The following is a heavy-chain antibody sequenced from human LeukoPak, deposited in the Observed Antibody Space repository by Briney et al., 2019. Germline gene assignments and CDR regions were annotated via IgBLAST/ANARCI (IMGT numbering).Heavy chain of an antibody. CDR2: IYYSGST. Sequence: SATLSLTCTVSGGSISTYYWNWIRQPPGKGLEWIGNIYYSGSTNYNPSLQSRVIISLDTSKNRFPLNLSSVTAADTAVYFCARADSSGSFRNWFDPWGQGTLVTVSS. D-gene: IGHD1-26*01. CDR1: GGSISTYY. CDR3: ARADSSGSFRNWFDP. J-gene: IGHJ5*02. V-gene: IGHV4-59*01.